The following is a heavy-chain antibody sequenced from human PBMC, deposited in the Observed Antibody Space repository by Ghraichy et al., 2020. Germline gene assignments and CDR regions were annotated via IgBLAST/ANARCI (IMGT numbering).Heavy chain of an antibody. J-gene: IGHJ5*02. CDR1: GGSISSSSYY. CDR2: IYYSGST. V-gene: IGHV4-39*01. CDR3: ARHPGGCSGGSCYFNWFDP. Sequence: SETLSLTCTVSGGSISSSSYYWGWIRQPPGKGLEWIGSIYYSGSTYYNPSPKSRVTISVDTSKNQFSLKLSSVTAADTAVYYCARHPGGCSGGSCYFNWFDPWGQGTLVTVSS. D-gene: IGHD2-15*01.